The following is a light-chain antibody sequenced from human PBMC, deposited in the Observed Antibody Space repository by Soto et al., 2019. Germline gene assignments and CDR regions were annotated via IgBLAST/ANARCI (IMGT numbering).Light chain of an antibody. CDR3: RHYGSSPSYT. Sequence: EIVLTQSPGTLSLSPGERATLSCRASQSVSSSSYLAWYQQKPGQAPRLLIYGASSRATGIPDRFSGSGSATDFTLTISILEPEDFAVYYCRHYGSSPSYTFGQGTKLEIK. J-gene: IGKJ2*01. V-gene: IGKV3-20*01. CDR1: QSVSSSSY. CDR2: GAS.